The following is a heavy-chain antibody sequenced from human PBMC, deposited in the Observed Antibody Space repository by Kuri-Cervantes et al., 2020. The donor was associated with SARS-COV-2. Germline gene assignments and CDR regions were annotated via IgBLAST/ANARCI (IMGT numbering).Heavy chain of an antibody. D-gene: IGHD3/OR15-3a*01. CDR1: GDSITNYY. Sequence: SETLSLTCTVSGDSITNYYLTWIRQPPGKGLEWIGYVSHNGATAYNPSLKSRVTMSLDTSKNQFSLRLSSVTAADTAVYYCSGRVDFSSVDYWGQGTLVTVSS. CDR2: VSHNGAT. CDR3: SGRVDFSSVDY. V-gene: IGHV4-59*01. J-gene: IGHJ4*02.